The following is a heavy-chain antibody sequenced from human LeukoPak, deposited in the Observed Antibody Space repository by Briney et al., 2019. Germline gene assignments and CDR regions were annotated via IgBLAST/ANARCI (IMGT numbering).Heavy chain of an antibody. CDR3: ARVRYLQQLRWVGYFQH. D-gene: IGHD6-13*01. CDR2: INHSGST. Sequence: SETLSLTCAVYGGSFSGYYWSWVRQPPGKGLEWIGEINHSGSTNYNPSLKSRVTISVDTSKNQFSLKLSSVTAADTAVYYCARVRYLQQLRWVGYFQHWGQGTLVTVSS. J-gene: IGHJ1*01. V-gene: IGHV4-34*01. CDR1: GGSFSGYY.